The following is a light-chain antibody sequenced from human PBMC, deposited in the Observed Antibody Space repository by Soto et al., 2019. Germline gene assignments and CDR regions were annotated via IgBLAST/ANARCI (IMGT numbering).Light chain of an antibody. Sequence: DIQMTQSPSSLSASVGDRVTITCRASQSISSYLNWYQQKPGKAPKLLIYAASSLQSGVPSRFSGSGSRTDFTLTISRLQPEEFATYYCQQSYSTPITFGQGTRLEIK. CDR2: AAS. CDR3: QQSYSTPIT. J-gene: IGKJ5*01. CDR1: QSISSY. V-gene: IGKV1-39*01.